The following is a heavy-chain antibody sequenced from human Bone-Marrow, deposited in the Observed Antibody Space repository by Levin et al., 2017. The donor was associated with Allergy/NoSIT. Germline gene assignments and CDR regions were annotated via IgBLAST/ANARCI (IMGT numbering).Heavy chain of an antibody. CDR3: ARGRGGLFDYYYGMDV. Sequence: PSETLSLTCAVYGGSFSGYYWSWIRQPPGKGLEWIGEINHSGSTNYNPSLKSRVTISVDTSKNQFSLKLSSVTAADTAVYYCARGRGGLFDYYYGMDVWGQGTTVTVSS. V-gene: IGHV4-34*01. D-gene: IGHD3-16*01. CDR1: GGSFSGYY. J-gene: IGHJ6*02. CDR2: INHSGST.